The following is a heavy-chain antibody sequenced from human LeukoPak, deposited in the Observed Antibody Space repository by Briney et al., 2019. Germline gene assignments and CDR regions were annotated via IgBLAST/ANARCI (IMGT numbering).Heavy chain of an antibody. J-gene: IGHJ6*03. Sequence: GGSLRLSCAASGFTFSSYWMSWVRQAPGKGLEWVANIKQDGSEKYYVDSVKGRFTISRDNAKNSLYLQMNSLRAEDTAVYYCAKDGHSGYSSYYYYMDVWGKGTTVTISS. CDR2: IKQDGSEK. V-gene: IGHV3-7*01. CDR3: AKDGHSGYSSYYYYMDV. D-gene: IGHD3-22*01. CDR1: GFTFSSYW.